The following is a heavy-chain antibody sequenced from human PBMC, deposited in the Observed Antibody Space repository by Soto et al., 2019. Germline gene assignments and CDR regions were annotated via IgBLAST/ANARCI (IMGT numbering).Heavy chain of an antibody. CDR3: ASLGYCISTSCPYGMDV. Sequence: GASVKVSCKASGGTFSSYAISWVRQAPGQGLEWMGGIIPIFGTANYAQKFQGRVTITADESTSTAYMELSSLRSEDTAVYYCASLGYCISTSCPYGMDVWGQGTTVTVSS. D-gene: IGHD2-2*01. CDR2: IIPIFGTA. CDR1: GGTFSSYA. V-gene: IGHV1-69*13. J-gene: IGHJ6*02.